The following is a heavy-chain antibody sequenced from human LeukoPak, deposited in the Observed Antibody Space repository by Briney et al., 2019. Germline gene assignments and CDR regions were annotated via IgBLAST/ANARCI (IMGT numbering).Heavy chain of an antibody. D-gene: IGHD1-26*01. J-gene: IGHJ4*02. Sequence: PSETLSLTCAVYGGSFSGYYWSWIRQPPGKGLEWIGEINHSRSTNYNPSLKSRVTISVDTSKNQFSLKLSSVTAADTAVYYCARRLRGRSYSGSRGSGFDYWGQGTLVTVSS. CDR2: INHSRST. CDR1: GGSFSGYY. CDR3: ARRLRGRSYSGSRGSGFDY. V-gene: IGHV4-34*01.